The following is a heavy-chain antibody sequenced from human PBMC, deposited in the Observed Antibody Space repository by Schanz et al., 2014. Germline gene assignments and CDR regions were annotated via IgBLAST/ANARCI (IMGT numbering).Heavy chain of an antibody. D-gene: IGHD3-16*02. CDR1: GFTFSTST. V-gene: IGHV3-64*01. Sequence: EVQLVESGGGLVQPGGSLRLSCAASGFTFSTSTMHWVRQAPGKGLEYVSSISSNGDMTFYGNSVKGRFTISRDNSKKNLYHQLGNMSTEDAAVYFCAGDNRYYLFHYWGQGALVTVSS. CDR3: AGDNRYYLFHY. J-gene: IGHJ4*02. CDR2: ISSNGDMT.